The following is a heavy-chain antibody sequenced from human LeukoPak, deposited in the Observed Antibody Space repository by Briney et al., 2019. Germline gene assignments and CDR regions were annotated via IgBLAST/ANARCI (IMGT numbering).Heavy chain of an antibody. CDR1: GGSISSSSYY. V-gene: IGHV4-39*01. J-gene: IGHJ6*02. CDR3: ARQSGFYSNSSYYYYGMDV. Sequence: PSETLSLTCTVSGGSISSSSYYWGWIRQPPGKGLEWIGSIYYSGSTCYNPSLKSRVTISVDTSKNQFSLKLSSVTAADTAVYYCARQSGFYSNSSYYYYGMDVWGQGTTVTVSS. CDR2: IYYSGST. D-gene: IGHD4-11*01.